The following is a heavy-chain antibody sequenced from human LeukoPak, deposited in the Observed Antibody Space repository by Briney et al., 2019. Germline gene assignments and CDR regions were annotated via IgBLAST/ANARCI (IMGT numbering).Heavy chain of an antibody. Sequence: GGSLRLSCAASGFTFSSYGMHWVRQAPGKGLEWVAVIWYDGSNKYYADSVKGRFTISRDNSKNTLYLQMNSLRAEDTAVYYCAKDGSGPLYGGYDWDNCFDPWGQGTLVTVSS. D-gene: IGHD5-12*01. CDR1: GFTFSSYG. CDR2: IWYDGSNK. V-gene: IGHV3-30*02. CDR3: AKDGSGPLYGGYDWDNCFDP. J-gene: IGHJ5*02.